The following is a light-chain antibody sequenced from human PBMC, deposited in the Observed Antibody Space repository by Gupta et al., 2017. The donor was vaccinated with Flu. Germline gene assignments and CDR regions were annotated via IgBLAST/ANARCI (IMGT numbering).Light chain of an antibody. J-gene: IGLJ2*01. Sequence: QSVLTQPPSVSSAPRPRVTISCFVSTSNIGNNAVNWYQQLPGKSPKLLIYYDDLLPSGVSDRFSGSKSDTSASLAISGLQSEDEADYYCSTWDDSLDLLVFGGGTKLTV. V-gene: IGLV1-36*01. CDR1: TSNIGNNA. CDR2: YDD. CDR3: STWDDSLDLLV.